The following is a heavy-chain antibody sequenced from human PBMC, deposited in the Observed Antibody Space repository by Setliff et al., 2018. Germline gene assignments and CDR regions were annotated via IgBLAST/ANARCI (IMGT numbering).Heavy chain of an antibody. D-gene: IGHD6-13*01. CDR1: GGSISSYY. V-gene: IGHV4-59*01. CDR2: IYYSGST. CDR3: ARDEGSSYFYGMDV. Sequence: PSEPLSLTCTVSGGSISSYYWSWIRQPPGKGLEWIGYIYYSGSTNYNPSLKSRVTISVDTSKNQFSLKLSSVTAADTAVYYCARDEGSSYFYGMDVWGQGTTVTVSS. J-gene: IGHJ6*02.